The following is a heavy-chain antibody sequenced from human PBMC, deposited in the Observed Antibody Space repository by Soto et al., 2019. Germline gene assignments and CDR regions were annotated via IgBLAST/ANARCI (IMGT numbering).Heavy chain of an antibody. CDR3: ARGTWVRSAFDI. Sequence: ASETLSLTCTVSGVSISNFYWSWIRQPPGKGLEWIGEINHSGSTNYNPSLKSRVTISVDTSKNQFSLKLNSLTAADTAVYYCARGTWVRSAFDIWGQGTMVTVSS. CDR2: INHSGST. D-gene: IGHD3-10*01. J-gene: IGHJ3*02. V-gene: IGHV4-34*01. CDR1: GVSISNFY.